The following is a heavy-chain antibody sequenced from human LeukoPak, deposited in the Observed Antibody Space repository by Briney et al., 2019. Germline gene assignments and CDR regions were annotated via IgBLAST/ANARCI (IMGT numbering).Heavy chain of an antibody. V-gene: IGHV1-18*04. J-gene: IGHJ4*02. D-gene: IGHD6-19*01. CDR3: ARHSGSGWQALGY. CDR2: TSYNGNT. CDR1: GYTFSNYG. Sequence: WASVKVSCKASGYTFSNYGISWMRQAPGLGLEWMGWTSYNGNTNYAQKFQDRVTMTTDTSTTTAYMELRSLESDDTAVYYCARHSGSGWQALGYWGQGTLVTVSS.